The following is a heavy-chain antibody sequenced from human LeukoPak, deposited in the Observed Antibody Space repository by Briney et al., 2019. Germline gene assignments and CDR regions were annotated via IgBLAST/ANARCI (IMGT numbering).Heavy chain of an antibody. Sequence: GESLKISCQGSGYSFTSYWIGWVRQMPGKGLEWMGIIYPGDSDTRYSPSFRGQVTISADKSITTAYLQWSSLKASDTAMYYCARRALISTSGHQHIDYWGQGTLVTVSS. V-gene: IGHV5-51*01. CDR1: GYSFTSYW. CDR2: IYPGDSDT. D-gene: IGHD2-2*01. CDR3: ARRALISTSGHQHIDY. J-gene: IGHJ4*02.